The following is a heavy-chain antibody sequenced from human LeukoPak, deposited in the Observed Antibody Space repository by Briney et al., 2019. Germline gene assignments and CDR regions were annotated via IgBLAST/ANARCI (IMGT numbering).Heavy chain of an antibody. CDR1: GYTFTGYY. CDR3: TTGTTFRSFDY. V-gene: IGHV1-2*02. CDR2: INLNSGGT. J-gene: IGHJ4*02. Sequence: ASVKVSCKASGYTFTGYYMHWVRQAPGQGLEWMGWINLNSGGTNYAQKFQGRVTMTRDTSISTAYMELSRLRSDDTAVYYCTTGTTFRSFDYWGQGTLVTVSS. D-gene: IGHD1-1*01.